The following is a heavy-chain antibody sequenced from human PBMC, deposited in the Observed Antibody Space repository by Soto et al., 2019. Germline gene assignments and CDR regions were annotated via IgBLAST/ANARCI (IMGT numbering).Heavy chain of an antibody. CDR3: VGDWGPYWFDP. V-gene: IGHV4-61*01. CDR1: GGSLIGGTNY. J-gene: IGHJ5*02. CDR2: IYDRGTT. D-gene: IGHD3-16*01. Sequence: VQLQESGPRLVKASETLSLTCTVSGGSLIGGTNYWNWVRQPPGKALEWIGYIYDRGTTKYNPSFKSRVTISQDTSKNQFSLKMDSVTASDTAVYYCVGDWGPYWFDPWGQGILVTVSS.